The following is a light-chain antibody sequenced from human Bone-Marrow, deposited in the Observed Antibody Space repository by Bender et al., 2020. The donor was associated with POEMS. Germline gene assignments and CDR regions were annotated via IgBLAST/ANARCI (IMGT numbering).Light chain of an antibody. CDR2: SNN. V-gene: IGLV1-40*01. CDR3: QSYDNSLGGWV. CDR1: RSNIGAGYA. Sequence: QSVLTQPPSVSAAAGQRVTISCSGSRSNIGAGYAIHWYQQFPGTAPKLLIYSNNNRPSGVPDRFSGSKSGYSASLAITGRQSEDEADYYCQSYDNSLGGWVFGGGTKLTVL. J-gene: IGLJ3*02.